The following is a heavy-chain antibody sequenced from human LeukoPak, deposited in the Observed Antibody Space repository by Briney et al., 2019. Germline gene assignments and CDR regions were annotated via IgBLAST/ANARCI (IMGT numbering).Heavy chain of an antibody. V-gene: IGHV3-21*01. CDR3: ARGQPPSAPRYFDWFLRGTDFDY. Sequence: GGSLRLSCAASGFTFSSYSMNWVRQAPGQGLEWVSSISSSSSYIYYADSVKGRFAIPRDNAKNSLYLQMNSLRAEDTAVYYCARGQPPSAPRYFDWFLRGTDFDYWGQGTLVTVSS. D-gene: IGHD3-9*01. J-gene: IGHJ4*02. CDR2: ISSSSSYI. CDR1: GFTFSSYS.